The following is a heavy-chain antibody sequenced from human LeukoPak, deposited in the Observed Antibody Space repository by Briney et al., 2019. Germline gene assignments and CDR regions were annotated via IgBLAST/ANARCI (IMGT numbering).Heavy chain of an antibody. Sequence: ASVKVSCKASGYTFTGYYMHWVRQAPGQGLEWMGRINPNSGGTNYAQKFQGRVTMTRDTSISTAYMELSRLRSDDTAVYYCARDVDTAKVTVFDPWGQGTLVTVSS. D-gene: IGHD5-18*01. CDR1: GYTFTGYY. CDR3: ARDVDTAKVTVFDP. CDR2: INPNSGGT. J-gene: IGHJ5*02. V-gene: IGHV1-2*06.